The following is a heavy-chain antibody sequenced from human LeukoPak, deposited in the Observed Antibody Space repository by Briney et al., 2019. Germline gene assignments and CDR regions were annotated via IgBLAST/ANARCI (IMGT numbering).Heavy chain of an antibody. CDR1: GGSISSYY. V-gene: IGHV4-59*01. D-gene: IGHD5-24*01. J-gene: IGHJ3*02. CDR3: AREGVDGYNYAFDI. Sequence: SETLSLTCTVSGGSISSYYWSWIRQPPGKGLEWIGYIYYSGSTNYNPSLKSRVTISVDTPKNQFSLKLSSVTAADTAVYYCAREGVDGYNYAFDIWGQGTMVTVSS. CDR2: IYYSGST.